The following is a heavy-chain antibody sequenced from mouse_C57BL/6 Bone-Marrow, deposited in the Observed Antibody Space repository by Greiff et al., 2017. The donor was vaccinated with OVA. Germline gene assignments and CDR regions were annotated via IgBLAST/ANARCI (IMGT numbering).Heavy chain of an antibody. J-gene: IGHJ4*01. Sequence: QVTLKVSGPGILQPSQTLSLTCSFSGFSLSTFGMGVGWIRQPSGKGLEWLAHIWWDDDKYYNPVLKSRPTTSKDTSKNQVFLKIANVDTADTATYYCARSRQLRLPYAMDYWGQGTSVTVSS. CDR3: ARSRQLRLPYAMDY. D-gene: IGHD3-2*02. CDR1: GFSLSTFGMG. V-gene: IGHV8-8*01. CDR2: IWWDDDK.